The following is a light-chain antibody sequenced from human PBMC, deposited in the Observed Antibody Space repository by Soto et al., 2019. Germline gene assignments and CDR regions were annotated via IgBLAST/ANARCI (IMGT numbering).Light chain of an antibody. CDR3: QQYNKWPPYT. CDR1: QSVNSN. Sequence: VMTQSPATLSVSPGERATLSCRASQSVNSNLAWYQQKPGQAPRLLIYGASTRATGVPARFSGSGSGTEFTLTISSLQSEDFAVYYCQQYNKWPPYTFGQGTKLEI. V-gene: IGKV3-15*01. CDR2: GAS. J-gene: IGKJ2*01.